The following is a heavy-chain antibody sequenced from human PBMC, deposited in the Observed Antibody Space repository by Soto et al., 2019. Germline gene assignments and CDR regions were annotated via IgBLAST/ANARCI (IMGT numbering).Heavy chain of an antibody. CDR1: GGSISSYY. Sequence: PSETLSLTYTVSGGSISSYYWSWIRQPPGKGLEWIGYIYYSGSTNYNPSLKSRVTISVDTSKNQFSLKLSSVTAADTAVYYCARDQGDIVVVPAAGGFGTPHNWFDPWRQGTLVTVSS. J-gene: IGHJ5*02. CDR3: ARDQGDIVVVPAAGGFGTPHNWFDP. D-gene: IGHD2-2*01. V-gene: IGHV4-59*01. CDR2: IYYSGST.